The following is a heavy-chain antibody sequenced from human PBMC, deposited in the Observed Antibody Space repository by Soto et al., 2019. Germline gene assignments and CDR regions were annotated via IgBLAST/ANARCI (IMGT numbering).Heavy chain of an antibody. Sequence: ETRSLTCXVSGGSFGYYYWSWIRQPPGKGLEWIGYIYYSGSTTYNPSLKSRVTISVDTSRNQFSLKLSSVTAADTAVYYCARCYGSGSYYNGLFDYWGQGTLVTVSS. D-gene: IGHD3-10*01. J-gene: IGHJ4*02. CDR1: GGSFGYYY. CDR3: ARCYGSGSYYNGLFDY. V-gene: IGHV4-59*01. CDR2: IYYSGST.